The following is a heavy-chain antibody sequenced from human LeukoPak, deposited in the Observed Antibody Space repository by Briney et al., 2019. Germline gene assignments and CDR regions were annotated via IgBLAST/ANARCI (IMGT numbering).Heavy chain of an antibody. CDR2: IYYSGST. V-gene: IGHV4-39*01. Sequence: PSETLSLTCNVSGGSISSSSYYWGWIRQPPGKGLEWIGTIYYSGSTYYNPSLKSRVTISVDTSKNQFSLKLSSVTAADTAVYYCARRNYGSGSYYNPRNAFDIWGQGTMVTVSS. J-gene: IGHJ3*02. D-gene: IGHD3-10*01. CDR1: GGSISSSSYY. CDR3: ARRNYGSGSYYNPRNAFDI.